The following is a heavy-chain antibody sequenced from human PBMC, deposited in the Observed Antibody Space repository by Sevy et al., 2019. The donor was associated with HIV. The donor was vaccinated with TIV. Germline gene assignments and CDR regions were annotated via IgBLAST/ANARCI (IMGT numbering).Heavy chain of an antibody. CDR2: INPTSGGT. CDR1: GYSFSGYN. J-gene: IGHJ4*02. D-gene: IGHD6-13*01. CDR3: VRVPAAAGTRGYFDY. Sequence: ASVKVSCKTSGYSFSGYNMHWVRQAPGQGLEWMGRINPTSGGTKFAEMFQGRVTMTRDMSISTAYMELSSLRSNDKAVYYCVRVPAAAGTRGYFDYWGQGTLVTVSS. V-gene: IGHV1-2*06.